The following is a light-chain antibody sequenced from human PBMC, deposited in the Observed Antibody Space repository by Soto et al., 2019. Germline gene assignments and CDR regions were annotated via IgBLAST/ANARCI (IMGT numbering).Light chain of an antibody. J-gene: IGKJ1*01. V-gene: IGKV3-15*01. CDR3: QQYNKWPPT. Sequence: EIVMTQSPATLSVSPGERATLSCRASQSISTKLAWYQQKPGQAPRLLIYGASTRDTGIPARFSGSGSGTEFTLTISSLQSEDFAVYHCQQYNKWPPTFGQGTKVDIK. CDR2: GAS. CDR1: QSISTK.